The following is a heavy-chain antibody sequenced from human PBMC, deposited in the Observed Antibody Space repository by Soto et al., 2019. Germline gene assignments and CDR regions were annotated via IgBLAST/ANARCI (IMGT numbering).Heavy chain of an antibody. CDR3: ARDDGFCSSTSCYAEGYYYYGMDV. D-gene: IGHD2-2*03. J-gene: IGHJ6*02. Sequence: SQTLSLTCAISGDSVSSNSAAWNWIRQSPSRGLEWLGRTYYRSKWYNDYAVSVKSRITINPDTSKNQFSLQLNSVTPEDTAVYYCARDDGFCSSTSCYAEGYYYYGMDVWGQGSTVTVSS. CDR2: TYYRSKWYN. CDR1: GDSVSSNSAA. V-gene: IGHV6-1*01.